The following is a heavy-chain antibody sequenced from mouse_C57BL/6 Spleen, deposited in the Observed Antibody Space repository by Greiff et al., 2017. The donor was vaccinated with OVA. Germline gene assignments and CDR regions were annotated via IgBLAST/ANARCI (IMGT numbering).Heavy chain of an antibody. Sequence: EVKLVESGGGLVKPGGSLKLSCAASGFTFSSYAMSWVRQTPEKRLEWVATISDGGSYTYYPDNVKGRFTISRDNAKNNLYLQMSHLKSEDTAMYYCARDGGTRWYFDVWGTGTTVTVSS. J-gene: IGHJ1*03. V-gene: IGHV5-4*01. CDR1: GFTFSSYA. CDR2: ISDGGSYT. D-gene: IGHD1-1*01. CDR3: ARDGGTRWYFDV.